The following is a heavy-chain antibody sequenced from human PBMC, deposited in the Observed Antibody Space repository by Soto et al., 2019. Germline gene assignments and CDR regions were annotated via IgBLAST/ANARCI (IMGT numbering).Heavy chain of an antibody. D-gene: IGHD6-6*01. J-gene: IGHJ4*02. CDR3: ARSIAARPEGKSFDY. CDR2: IYYSGST. CDR1: GGSISSYY. Sequence: SETLSLTCTVSGGSISSYYWSWIRQPPGKGLEWIGYIYYSGSTNYNPSLKSRVTISVDTSKNQFSLKLSSVTAADTAVYYCARSIAARPEGKSFDYWGQGTLVTVSS. V-gene: IGHV4-59*01.